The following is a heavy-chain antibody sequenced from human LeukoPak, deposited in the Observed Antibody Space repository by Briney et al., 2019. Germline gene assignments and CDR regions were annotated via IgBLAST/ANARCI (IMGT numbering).Heavy chain of an antibody. CDR1: GFTFSSYA. Sequence: PGGSLRLSCAASGFTFSSYAMSWVRQAPGKGLEWAPATSGSGGSTYYADSVKGRFTISRDNSKNTLYLQMNSLRAEDTAVYYCAKDRYSGNKWFDPWGQGTLVTVSS. V-gene: IGHV3-23*01. CDR3: AKDRYSGNKWFDP. D-gene: IGHD5-12*01. J-gene: IGHJ5*02. CDR2: TSGSGGST.